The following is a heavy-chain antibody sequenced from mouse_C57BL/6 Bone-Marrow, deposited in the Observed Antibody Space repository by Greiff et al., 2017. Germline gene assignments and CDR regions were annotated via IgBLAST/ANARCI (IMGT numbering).Heavy chain of an antibody. Sequence: QVQLQQSGAELVRPGSSVKLSCKASGYTFTSYWMHWVKQRPIQGLEWIGNIDPSDSETYYNQKFKDKATLTVDKSSSTAYMQLSSLTSEDSAVYYCARCYYGSSPYWYFDVWGTGTTVTVSS. CDR3: ARCYYGSSPYWYFDV. D-gene: IGHD1-1*01. CDR1: GYTFTSYW. CDR2: IDPSDSET. V-gene: IGHV1-52*01. J-gene: IGHJ1*03.